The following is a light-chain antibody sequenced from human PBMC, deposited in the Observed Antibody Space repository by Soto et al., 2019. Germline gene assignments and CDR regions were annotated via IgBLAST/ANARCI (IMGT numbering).Light chain of an antibody. CDR3: SSYTSSSTLL. Sequence: QSALTQPASVSGSPGQSITISCSGTSSDVGSYNYVSWYQQHPDRAPKLMIYDVSNRPSGVSNRFSGSKSGNTAYLTISGLQAEDEADYCCSSYTSSSTLLFGGGTKLTVL. V-gene: IGLV2-14*01. J-gene: IGLJ2*01. CDR2: DVS. CDR1: SSDVGSYNY.